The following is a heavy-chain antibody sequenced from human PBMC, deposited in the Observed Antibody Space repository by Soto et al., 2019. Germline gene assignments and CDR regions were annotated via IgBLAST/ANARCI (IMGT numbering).Heavy chain of an antibody. CDR3: ATSSYSSSPPFDY. D-gene: IGHD6-6*01. Sequence: AASVKVSCKASGYTFTSYDINWVRQATGQGLEWMGWMNPNSGNTGYAQKFQGRVTMTRNTSISTAYTELSSLRSEDTAVYYCATSSYSSSPPFDYWGQGTLVTVSS. CDR1: GYTFTSYD. J-gene: IGHJ4*02. CDR2: MNPNSGNT. V-gene: IGHV1-8*01.